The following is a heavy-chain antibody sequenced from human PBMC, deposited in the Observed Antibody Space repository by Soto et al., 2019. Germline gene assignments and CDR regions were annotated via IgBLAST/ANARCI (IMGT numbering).Heavy chain of an antibody. V-gene: IGHV1-3*05. CDR1: GYTFTGYA. CDR2: INAGNGNT. D-gene: IGHD6-19*01. Sequence: QVQLVQSGAEEKKPGASVKVSCKASGYTFTGYAMHWVRQAAGQRLEWMGWINAGNGNTKYSQKFQGRVTITRDTSASTAYMELSSLRSEDTALYYCARAVAVPADFDYWGQGTLVTVSS. CDR3: ARAVAVPADFDY. J-gene: IGHJ4*02.